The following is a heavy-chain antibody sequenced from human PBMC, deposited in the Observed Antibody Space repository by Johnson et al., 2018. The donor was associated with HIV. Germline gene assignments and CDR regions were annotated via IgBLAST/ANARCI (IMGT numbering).Heavy chain of an antibody. D-gene: IGHD6-19*01. CDR3: TTDINGVYSSGWYGTASAFDI. V-gene: IGHV3-23*04. CDR1: GFAFSSYA. J-gene: IGHJ3*02. CDR2: ISGSGGST. Sequence: VQLVESGGGLVQPGGSLRLSCAASGFAFSSYAMTWVRQAPGKGLEWVSTISGSGGSTYYADSVKGRFTIPRDNSKNTLYLQMNSLKTEDTAVYYCTTDINGVYSSGWYGTASAFDIWGQGTMVTVSS.